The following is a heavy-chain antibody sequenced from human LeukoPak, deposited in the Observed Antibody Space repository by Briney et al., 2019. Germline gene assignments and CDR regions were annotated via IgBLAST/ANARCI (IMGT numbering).Heavy chain of an antibody. V-gene: IGHV3-23*01. CDR3: AKDGLYYDRSAHVYYFDY. CDR2: ITGSGDYT. Sequence: GGSLRLSCAASGFTFSGYAMTWVRQAPGKGLEWVSSITGSGDYTYYIDSAKGRFTISRDNSKNILYLQMNSLRGEDTALYYCAKDGLYYDRSAHVYYFDYWGQGTLVAVSS. J-gene: IGHJ4*02. D-gene: IGHD3-22*01. CDR1: GFTFSGYA.